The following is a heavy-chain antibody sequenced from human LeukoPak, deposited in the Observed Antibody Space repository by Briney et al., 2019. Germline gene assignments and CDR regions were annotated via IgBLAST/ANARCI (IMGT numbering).Heavy chain of an antibody. CDR3: ARAKRGAAAHSMDV. CDR1: GYTFTGYY. D-gene: IGHD6-13*01. V-gene: IGHV1-2*02. Sequence: GASVKVSCKASGYTFTGYYMHWVRQAPGQGLEWMGWINPNSGGTNYAQKFQGRVTMTRDTSISTAYMELSRLRSDDTAVYYCARAKRGAAAHSMDVWGQGTTVTVSS. CDR2: INPNSGGT. J-gene: IGHJ6*02.